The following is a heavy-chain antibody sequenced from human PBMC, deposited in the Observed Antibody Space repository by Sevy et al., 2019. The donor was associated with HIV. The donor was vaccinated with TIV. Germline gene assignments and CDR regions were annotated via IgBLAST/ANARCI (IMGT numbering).Heavy chain of an antibody. CDR1: GFTFSSYG. Sequence: GGSLRLSCAASGFTFSSYGMHWVRQAPGKGLEWVAVISYDGSNKYYADSVKGRFTISRDNSKNTLYLQMNSLRAEDTAVYYCARHYSSSSCFSLGAFDIWGQGTMVTVSS. D-gene: IGHD6-6*01. CDR2: ISYDGSNK. CDR3: ARHYSSSSCFSLGAFDI. J-gene: IGHJ3*02. V-gene: IGHV3-30*03.